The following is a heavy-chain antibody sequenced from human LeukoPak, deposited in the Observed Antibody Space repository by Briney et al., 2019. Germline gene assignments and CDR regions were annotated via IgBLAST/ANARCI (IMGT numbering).Heavy chain of an antibody. CDR1: GFTFSSYG. V-gene: IGHV3-30*02. J-gene: IGHJ4*02. D-gene: IGHD4-23*01. CDR2: IRHDESNK. Sequence: GGSLRLACVASGFTFSSYGMHWVRQAPGKGLEWVAFIRHDESNKFYSDSVKGRFTVSRDNSKNTLSLQMDSLRVEDTALYYCAKDWTTVVTPKGYYFDSWGQGTLVTVSS. CDR3: AKDWTTVVTPKGYYFDS.